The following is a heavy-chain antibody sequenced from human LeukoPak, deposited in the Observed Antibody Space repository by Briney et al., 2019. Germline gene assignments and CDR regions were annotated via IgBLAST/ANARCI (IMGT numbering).Heavy chain of an antibody. CDR1: GFTFSSYA. D-gene: IGHD2-2*02. V-gene: IGHV3-23*01. Sequence: PGGSLRLSCAASGFTFSSYAMSWVRQAPGKGLGWVSAISGSGGSTYYADSVKGRFTISRDNSKNTLYLQMNSLRAEDTAVYYCAKVGYCSSTSCYTGSVDYWGQGTLVTVSS. J-gene: IGHJ4*02. CDR3: AKVGYCSSTSCYTGSVDY. CDR2: ISGSGGST.